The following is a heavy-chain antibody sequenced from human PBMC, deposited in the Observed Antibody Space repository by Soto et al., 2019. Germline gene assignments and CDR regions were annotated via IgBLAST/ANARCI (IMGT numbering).Heavy chain of an antibody. V-gene: IGHV1-3*01. CDR1: GYTFTSYA. CDR2: INAGNGNT. J-gene: IGHJ3*02. Sequence: ASVKVSCKASGYTFTSYAMHWVRQAPGQRLEWMGWINAGNGNTKYSQKFQGRVTITRDTSASTAYMELSSLRSEDTAVYYCAMEVYCGNILRGAFDISAQGTMGTVSS. CDR3: AMEVYCGNILRGAFDI. D-gene: IGHD2-15*01.